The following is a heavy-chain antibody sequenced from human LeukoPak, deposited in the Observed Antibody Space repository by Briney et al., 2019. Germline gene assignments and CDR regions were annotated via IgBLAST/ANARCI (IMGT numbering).Heavy chain of an antibody. V-gene: IGHV3-21*01. CDR2: ISSSSSYI. J-gene: IGHJ4*02. CDR3: ARADGSYYFDY. D-gene: IGHD1-26*01. CDR1: GFTFSSYS. Sequence: GGSLRLSCAASGFTFSSYSMNWIRQAPGKGLEWVSSISSSSSYIYYADSVKGRFTISRDNAKNSLYLQMNSLRAEDTAVYYCARADGSYYFDYWGQGTLVTVSS.